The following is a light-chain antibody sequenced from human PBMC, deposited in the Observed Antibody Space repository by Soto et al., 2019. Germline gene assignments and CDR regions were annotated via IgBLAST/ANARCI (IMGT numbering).Light chain of an antibody. J-gene: IGKJ4*01. CDR3: HQLNDYLLT. Sequence: DIQLTQSPSFQSASVGDRVSITCRASQGNGSYLAWYQQKPGKAPNLLIYAASTLQSGVPSRFSGSGSGTEYTLTISSLQPEDFATYYCHQLNDYLLTFGGGTKVEIK. V-gene: IGKV1-9*01. CDR2: AAS. CDR1: QGNGSY.